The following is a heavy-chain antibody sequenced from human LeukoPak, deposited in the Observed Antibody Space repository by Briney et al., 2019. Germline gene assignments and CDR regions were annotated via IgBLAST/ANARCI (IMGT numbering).Heavy chain of an antibody. D-gene: IGHD5-24*01. V-gene: IGHV3-7*01. CDR2: INHDGTSK. CDR3: ARMGRPDY. J-gene: IGHJ4*02. CDR1: GITFSDYW. Sequence: TGGSLRLSCAASGITFSDYWMTWVRQAPGKGLEWVANINHDGTSKYYVDSVKGRFTISRDNAKNSLYLQMNSLRVDDTAVYYCARMGRPDYWGQGTLVSVSS.